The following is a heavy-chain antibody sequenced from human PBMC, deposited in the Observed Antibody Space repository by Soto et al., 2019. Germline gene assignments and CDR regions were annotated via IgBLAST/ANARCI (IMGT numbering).Heavy chain of an antibody. D-gene: IGHD3-22*01. J-gene: IGHJ4*02. CDR3: ASSPSNSSGYFNQEFDY. V-gene: IGHV1-3*01. CDR1: GYTFTSYA. CDR2: INAGNGNT. Sequence: ASVKVSCKASGYTFTSYAMHWVRQAPGQRLEWMGWINAGNGNTKYSQKFQGRVTITRDTSASTAYMELSSLRSEDTAEYYCASSPSNSSGYFNQEFDYWGQGTLVTVAS.